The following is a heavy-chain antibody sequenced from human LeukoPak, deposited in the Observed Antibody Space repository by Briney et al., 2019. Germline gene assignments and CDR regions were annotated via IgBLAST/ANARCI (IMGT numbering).Heavy chain of an antibody. Sequence: SETLSLTCAVSGVSISSISYYWGWIRQPPGKGLEWIGNIYYSGSTYYNPSLKSRVTISVDTSKNQFSLKVTSVTAADTAVYYCARHNRVVPPDYWGQGTLVTVSS. J-gene: IGHJ4*02. D-gene: IGHD2-15*01. CDR2: IYYSGST. V-gene: IGHV4-39*01. CDR3: ARHNRVVPPDY. CDR1: GVSISSISYY.